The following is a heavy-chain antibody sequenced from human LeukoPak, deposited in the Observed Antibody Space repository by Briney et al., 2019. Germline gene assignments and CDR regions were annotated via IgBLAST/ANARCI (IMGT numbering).Heavy chain of an antibody. CDR2: ISYDGSNK. CDR3: ARPGIAAAGTVY. D-gene: IGHD6-13*01. V-gene: IGHV3-30*03. Sequence: GGSLRLSCAASGFTFSTYWMSWVRQAPGKGLEWVAVISYDGSNKYYADSVKGRFTISRDNSKNTLYLQMNSLRAEDTAVYYCARPGIAAAGTVYWGQGTLVTVSS. J-gene: IGHJ4*02. CDR1: GFTFSTYW.